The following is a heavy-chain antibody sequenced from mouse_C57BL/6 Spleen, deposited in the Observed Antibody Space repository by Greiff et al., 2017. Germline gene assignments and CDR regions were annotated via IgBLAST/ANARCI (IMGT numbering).Heavy chain of an antibody. D-gene: IGHD4-1*02. CDR2: IRLKSDNYAT. Sequence: EVKVEESGGGLVQPGGSMKLSCVASGFTFSNYWMNWVRQSPEKGLEWVAQIRLKSDNYATHYAESVKGRFTISRDDSKSSVYLQMNNLRAEDTGIYYCTGLNWDDAMDYWGQGTSVTVSS. J-gene: IGHJ4*01. CDR1: GFTFSNYW. CDR3: TGLNWDDAMDY. V-gene: IGHV6-3*01.